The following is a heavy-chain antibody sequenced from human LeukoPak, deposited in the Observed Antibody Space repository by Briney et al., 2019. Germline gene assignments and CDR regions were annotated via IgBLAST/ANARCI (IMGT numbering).Heavy chain of an antibody. Sequence: GGSLRLSCAASGFTSSSYWMHWVRHAPGKGLVWVSRINSDGSSTSYADSVKGRFTISRDNAKNTLYLQMNSLRAEDTAVYYCARDWDSGYYFDYWGQGTLVTVSS. CDR2: INSDGSST. D-gene: IGHD1-26*01. CDR3: ARDWDSGYYFDY. V-gene: IGHV3-74*01. CDR1: GFTSSSYW. J-gene: IGHJ4*02.